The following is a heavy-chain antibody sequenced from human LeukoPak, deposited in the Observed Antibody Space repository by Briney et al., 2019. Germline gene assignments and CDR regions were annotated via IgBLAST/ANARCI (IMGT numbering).Heavy chain of an antibody. CDR2: IFHSGIT. CDR3: ARDRHEPGP. D-gene: IGHD1-14*01. Sequence: PSQTLSLTCTVSGYSISSGYYWGWIRQPPGKGLEWIGSIFHSGITYYNPSLKSRVTISVDTSKNQFSLKLTSVTAADTAMYYCARDRHEPGPWGPGTMVTVSS. CDR1: GYSISSGYY. J-gene: IGHJ3*01. V-gene: IGHV4-38-2*02.